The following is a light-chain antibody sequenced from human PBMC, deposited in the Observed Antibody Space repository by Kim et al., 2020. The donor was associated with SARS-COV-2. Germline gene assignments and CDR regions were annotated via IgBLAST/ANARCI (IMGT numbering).Light chain of an antibody. CDR3: QYRGA. CDR1: QSVSSC. Sequence: EIVLTQSPATLSLSPGERATLSCRASQSVSSCLIWYQQKPGQAPRLLIYDASNRATGIPARFSGSGSGTDFTLTISSLEPEDFAVYYCQYRGAFGPGTKVDIK. CDR2: DAS. V-gene: IGKV3-11*01. J-gene: IGKJ3*01.